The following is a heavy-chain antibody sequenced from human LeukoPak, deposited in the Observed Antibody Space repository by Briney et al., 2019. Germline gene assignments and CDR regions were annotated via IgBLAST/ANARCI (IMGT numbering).Heavy chain of an antibody. D-gene: IGHD3-22*01. J-gene: IGHJ4*02. V-gene: IGHV3-74*01. CDR1: GNYW. Sequence: GGSLRLSCAASGNYWMHWVRQAPGKGLVWVSNINSDGSWTSYADSVKGRFTISRDNGKNTLYLQMNSLRAEDTAVYYCARGSTYYDSSGQVPFDYWGQGTLVTVSS. CDR2: INSDGSWT. CDR3: ARGSTYYDSSGQVPFDY.